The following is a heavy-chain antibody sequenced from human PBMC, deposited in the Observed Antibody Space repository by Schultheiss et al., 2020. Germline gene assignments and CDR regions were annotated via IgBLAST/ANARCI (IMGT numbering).Heavy chain of an antibody. J-gene: IGHJ4*02. D-gene: IGHD1-26*01. CDR1: GYTLTGYY. CDR2: INPNSGGT. CDR3: ARGIVGATEIDY. Sequence: ASVKVSCKASGYTLTGYYMHWVRQAPGQGLEWMGWINPNSGGTNYAQKFQGWVTMTRDTSISTAYMELSRLRSDDTAVYYCARGIVGATEIDYWGQGTLVTVSS. V-gene: IGHV1-2*04.